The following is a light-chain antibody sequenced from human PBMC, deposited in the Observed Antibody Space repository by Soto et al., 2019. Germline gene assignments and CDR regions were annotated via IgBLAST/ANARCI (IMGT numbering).Light chain of an antibody. V-gene: IGLV2-14*01. CDR2: EVS. CDR1: SSDVGGYNY. J-gene: IGLJ1*01. Sequence: QSALTQPASVSGSPGQSITISCTGTSSDVGGYNYVSWYQQHPGKAPKLMIYEVSNRPSGVSNRFSGSKSGNTASLTISGLQADDEADYYCSSYTSSSTLVFAAGIKVNV. CDR3: SSYTSSSTLV.